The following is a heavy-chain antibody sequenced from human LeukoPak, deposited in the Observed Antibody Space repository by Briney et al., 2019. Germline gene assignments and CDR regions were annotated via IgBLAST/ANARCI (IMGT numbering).Heavy chain of an antibody. CDR1: GGSISSSSYY. Sequence: PSETLSLTCTVSGGSISSSSYYWGWIRQPPGKGLEWIGSIYYSGSTYYNPSLKSRVTISVDTSKNQFSLKLSSVTAADTAVYYGADGNSIFGVVTPLMDVWGKGTTVTVSS. V-gene: IGHV4-39*01. D-gene: IGHD3-3*01. J-gene: IGHJ6*03. CDR3: ADGNSIFGVVTPLMDV. CDR2: IYYSGST.